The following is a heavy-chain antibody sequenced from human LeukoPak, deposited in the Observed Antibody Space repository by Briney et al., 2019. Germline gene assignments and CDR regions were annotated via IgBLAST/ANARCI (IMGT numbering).Heavy chain of an antibody. CDR1: GGSISSSSYY. CDR2: IYYSGST. J-gene: IGHJ5*02. CDR3: ARVVGGATIVGWFDP. V-gene: IGHV4-39*07. Sequence: SETLSLTCTVSGGSISSSSYYWGWIRQPPGKGLEWIGSIYYSGSTYYNPSLKSRVTISVDTSKNQFSLKLSPVTAADTAVYYCARVVGGATIVGWFDPWGQGTLVTVSS. D-gene: IGHD1-26*01.